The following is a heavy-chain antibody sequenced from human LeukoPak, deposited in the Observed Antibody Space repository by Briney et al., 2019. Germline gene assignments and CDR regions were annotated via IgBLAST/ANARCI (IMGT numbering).Heavy chain of an antibody. J-gene: IGHJ3*02. CDR2: IYYSGST. CDR1: GGSINSFY. Sequence: SETLSLTCTVSGGSINSFYWSWIRQPPGKGLEWIGYIYYSGSTNYNPSLKSRVTISVDTSKNQFSLKLSSVTAADTAVYYCARHLPTYYYDSSGYYPVASDIWGQGSMVTVSS. V-gene: IGHV4-59*08. D-gene: IGHD3-22*01. CDR3: ARHLPTYYYDSSGYYPVASDI.